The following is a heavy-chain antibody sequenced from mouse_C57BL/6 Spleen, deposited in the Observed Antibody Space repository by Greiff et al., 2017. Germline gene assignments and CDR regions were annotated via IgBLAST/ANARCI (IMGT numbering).Heavy chain of an antibody. CDR1: GYTFTSYW. Sequence: VQLQQPGAELVMPGASVKLSCKASGYTFTSYWMHWVKQRPGQGLEWIGEIDPSDSYTNYNQKFQGKSTLTVEKSSSTAYMQLSSRTSEDSAVYYCARQVDDWGQGTSVTVSS. CDR3: ARQVDD. J-gene: IGHJ4*01. V-gene: IGHV1-69*01. CDR2: IDPSDSYT.